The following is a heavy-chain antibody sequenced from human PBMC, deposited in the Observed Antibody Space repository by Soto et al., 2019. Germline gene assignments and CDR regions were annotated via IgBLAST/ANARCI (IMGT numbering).Heavy chain of an antibody. Sequence: SVKVSCKASGFTFASSAVQWVRQARGQRLEWIGWIVVGSGNTNYAQKFQERVTITRDMSTSTAYMELSSLRSEDTAVYYCAAEEGATHPAPWLWGQGTLVTVSS. CDR2: IVVGSGNT. V-gene: IGHV1-58*01. CDR3: AAEEGATHPAPWL. D-gene: IGHD1-26*01. J-gene: IGHJ4*02. CDR1: GFTFASSA.